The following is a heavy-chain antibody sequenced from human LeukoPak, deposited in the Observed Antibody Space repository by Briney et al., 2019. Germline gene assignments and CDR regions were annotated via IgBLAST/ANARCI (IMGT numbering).Heavy chain of an antibody. CDR2: IYTSGST. V-gene: IGHV4-4*07. J-gene: IGHJ5*02. CDR3: ARAPYSSSWYNWFDP. CDR1: GGSISSYY. Sequence: SETLSLTCTVSGGSISSYYWSWIRQPAGKGLEWIGRIYTSGSTNYNPSLKSRVTMSVDTSKNQFSLKLSSVTAADTAVYYCARAPYSSSWYNWFDPWGQGTLVTVSS. D-gene: IGHD6-13*01.